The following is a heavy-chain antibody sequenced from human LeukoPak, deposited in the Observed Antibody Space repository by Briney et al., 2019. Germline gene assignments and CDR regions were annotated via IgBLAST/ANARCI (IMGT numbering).Heavy chain of an antibody. Sequence: GGSLRLSCAASGFTFSDYYMTWIRQAPGKGLEWISYITSSGNTMYYADSVKGRFTISRDTAKNSLYLQMNSLRAEDTAVYYCARESREWDLRAPYFDYWGQGTLVTVSS. CDR2: ITSSGNTM. J-gene: IGHJ4*02. V-gene: IGHV3-11*04. D-gene: IGHD1-26*01. CDR3: ARESREWDLRAPYFDY. CDR1: GFTFSDYY.